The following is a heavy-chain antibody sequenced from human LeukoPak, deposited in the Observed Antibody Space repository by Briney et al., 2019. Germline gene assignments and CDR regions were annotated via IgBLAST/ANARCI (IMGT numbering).Heavy chain of an antibody. CDR2: IKTDGSET. Sequence: GGSLRLSCAASGFMFSTYRMTWVRQAPGKGLEWVANIKTDGSETYYVDSVKGRFTISRDNTKNLLYLQMNSLRGEDAAVYYCGGFGYEAAVDLWGQGTLVTVSS. CDR3: GGFGYEAAVDL. D-gene: IGHD6-13*01. J-gene: IGHJ4*02. CDR1: GFMFSTYR. V-gene: IGHV3-7*01.